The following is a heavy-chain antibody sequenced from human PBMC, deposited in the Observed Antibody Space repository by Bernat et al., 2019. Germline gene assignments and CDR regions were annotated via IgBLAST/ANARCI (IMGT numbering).Heavy chain of an antibody. CDR1: GFTFNTYW. D-gene: IGHD6-19*01. Sequence: EVQLVESGGGLVQPGGSLRLSCAASGFTFNTYWMTWVRQAPGKGLEWVANIKEDGSEKYYVNSVESRFTITRDNAKNSLYLKMNSLKTEDTAVYYCTGELDRGNRSGWYPRHWGQGTLVTVSS. CDR2: IKEDGSEK. CDR3: TGELDRGNRSGWYPRH. J-gene: IGHJ4*02. V-gene: IGHV3-7*03.